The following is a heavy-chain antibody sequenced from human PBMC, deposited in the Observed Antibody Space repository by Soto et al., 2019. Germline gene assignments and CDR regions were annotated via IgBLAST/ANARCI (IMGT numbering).Heavy chain of an antibody. CDR3: ARGLRYFASFDAFHI. V-gene: IGHV4-31*03. J-gene: IGHJ3*02. D-gene: IGHD3-9*01. CDR1: GGSISSGGYY. Sequence: QVQLQESGPGLVKPSQTLSLTCTVSGGSISSGGYYWSWIRQHPGKGLEWIGYIYSSGNTYYNPSIKSRVTISVDTSKNQFSLKLSSVTAADTAVYYCARGLRYFASFDAFHIWGQGTMVTVSS. CDR2: IYSSGNT.